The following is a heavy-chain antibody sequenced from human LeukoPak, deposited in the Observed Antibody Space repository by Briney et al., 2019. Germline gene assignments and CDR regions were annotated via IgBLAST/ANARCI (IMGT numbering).Heavy chain of an antibody. CDR1: GFTFSSYA. CDR3: ARANEVVTATGASDT. J-gene: IGHJ3*02. V-gene: IGHV3-30-3*01. CDR2: ISYDGGNK. Sequence: GGSLRLSCAASGFTFSSYAMHWVRQAPGKGLEWVSVISYDGGNKYYADSVRGRFTISRDNSKNTLYLQMHSLIAEDTAVYYCARANEVVTATGASDTWGPGTMVTVS. D-gene: IGHD2-15*01.